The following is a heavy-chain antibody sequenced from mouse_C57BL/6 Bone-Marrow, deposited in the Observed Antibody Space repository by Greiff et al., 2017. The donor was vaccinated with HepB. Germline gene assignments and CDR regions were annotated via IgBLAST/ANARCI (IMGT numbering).Heavy chain of an antibody. Sequence: VQLKESGGGLVKPGGSLKLSCAASGFTFSDYGMHWVRQAPEKGLEWVAYISSGSSTIYYADTVKGRFTISRDNAKNTLFLQMTSLRSEDTAMYYCARITYYYGSSYDAMDYWGQGTSVTVSS. D-gene: IGHD1-1*01. CDR3: ARITYYYGSSYDAMDY. J-gene: IGHJ4*01. V-gene: IGHV5-17*01. CDR1: GFTFSDYG. CDR2: ISSGSSTI.